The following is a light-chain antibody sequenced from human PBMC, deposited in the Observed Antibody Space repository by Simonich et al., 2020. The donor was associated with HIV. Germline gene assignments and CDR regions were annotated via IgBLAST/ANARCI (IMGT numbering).Light chain of an antibody. Sequence: IVMTQSPASLSVSPGERATLSCRASQSVSSNLAWYQQKAGQAPRLLIYGASTRATGIPARFSGSGSGTEFTLTISSLQPEDFATYYCQQSYSAPRTFGQGTKVDIK. CDR2: GAS. CDR1: QSVSSN. V-gene: IGKV3-15*01. CDR3: QQSYSAPRT. J-gene: IGKJ1*01.